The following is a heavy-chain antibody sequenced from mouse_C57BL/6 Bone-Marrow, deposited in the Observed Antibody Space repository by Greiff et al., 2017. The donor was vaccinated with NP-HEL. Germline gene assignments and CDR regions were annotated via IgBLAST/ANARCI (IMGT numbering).Heavy chain of an antibody. D-gene: IGHD1-1*01. V-gene: IGHV5-6*02. CDR2: ISSGGSYT. Sequence: DVKLVESGGDLVKPGGSLKLSCAASGFTFSSYGMSWVRQTPDKRLEWVATISSGGSYTYYPDSVKGRFTISRDNAKNTLYLQMSSLKSEDTAMYYCARHEGHYGGFAYWGQGTLVTVSA. CDR3: ARHEGHYGGFAY. J-gene: IGHJ3*01. CDR1: GFTFSSYG.